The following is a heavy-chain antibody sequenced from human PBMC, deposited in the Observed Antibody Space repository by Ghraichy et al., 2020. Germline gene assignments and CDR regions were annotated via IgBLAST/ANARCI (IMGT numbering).Heavy chain of an antibody. CDR3: ARGRYSRWVNWFDP. J-gene: IGHJ5*02. V-gene: IGHV4-34*01. Sequence: SETLSLTCAVYGGSFSGYYWSWIRQPPGKGLEWIGESNHSGSTNYNPSLKSRVTISVDTSKNQFSLKLSSVTAADTAVYYCARGRYSRWVNWFDPWGQGTLVTVSS. CDR2: SNHSGST. CDR1: GGSFSGYY. D-gene: IGHD4-11*01.